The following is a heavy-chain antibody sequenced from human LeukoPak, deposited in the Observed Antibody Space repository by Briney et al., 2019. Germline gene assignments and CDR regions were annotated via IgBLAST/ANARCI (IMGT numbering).Heavy chain of an antibody. J-gene: IGHJ6*03. V-gene: IGHV4-59*12. Sequence: SETLSLTCTVSGGSISSYYWSWIRQPPGKGLEWIGYIYYSGSTNYNPSLKSRVTISVDTSKNQFSLKVSSVTGADTAVYYCARYSGTGYYYYMDVWGKGTTVTVSS. CDR2: IYYSGST. CDR3: ARYSGTGYYYYMDV. CDR1: GGSISSYY. D-gene: IGHD3-10*01.